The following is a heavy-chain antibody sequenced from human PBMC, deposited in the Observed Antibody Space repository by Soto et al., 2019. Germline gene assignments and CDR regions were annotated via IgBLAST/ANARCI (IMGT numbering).Heavy chain of an antibody. V-gene: IGHV3-23*01. J-gene: IGHJ4*02. Sequence: GGSLRLSCAASGFTFSSYAMSWVRQAPGKGLEWVSAISGSGGSTYYADSVKGRFTISRDNSKNTLYLQMNSLRAEDTAVYYCAKSKVGATRGYYFDYWGQGTLVTVSS. CDR3: AKSKVGATRGYYFDY. CDR1: GFTFSSYA. D-gene: IGHD1-26*01. CDR2: ISGSGGST.